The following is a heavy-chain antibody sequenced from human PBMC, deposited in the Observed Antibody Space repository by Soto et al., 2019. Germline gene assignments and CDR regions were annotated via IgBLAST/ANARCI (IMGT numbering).Heavy chain of an antibody. V-gene: IGHV1-3*01. CDR3: ARRELWLVRPFDY. D-gene: IGHD6-19*01. J-gene: IGHJ4*02. CDR1: GYTFTSYA. CDR2: INAGNGNT. Sequence: ASVKVSCKASGYTFTSYAMHWVRQAPGQRLEWMGWINAGNGNTKYSQKFQGRVTITRDTSASTAYMELSSLRSEDTAVYYCARRELWLVRPFDYWGQGTLVTVSS.